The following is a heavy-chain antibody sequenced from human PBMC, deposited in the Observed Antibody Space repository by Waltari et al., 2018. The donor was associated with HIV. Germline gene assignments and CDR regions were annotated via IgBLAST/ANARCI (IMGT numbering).Heavy chain of an antibody. D-gene: IGHD2-8*01. Sequence: EMWFVESGGGLVQPGGFLRLSCSASAFKFRNYWMSWFRQVPGKGLEWLANINEDGSEKNYVDSLRGRFTISRDNARNTLYLQMNSLSLEDTAMYYCARGPDDCEKGVCYAFDIWGQGPWSPSPQ. V-gene: IGHV3-7*03. CDR1: AFKFRNYW. CDR3: ARGPDDCEKGVCYAFDI. J-gene: IGHJ3*02. CDR2: INEDGSEK.